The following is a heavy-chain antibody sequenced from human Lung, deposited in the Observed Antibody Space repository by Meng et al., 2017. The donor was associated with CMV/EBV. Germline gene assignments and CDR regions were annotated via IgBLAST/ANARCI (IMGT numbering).Heavy chain of an antibody. V-gene: IGHV2-5*01. Sequence: SGPTLVXPTQTLTLTCSFSGFSLSTNGAGVGWVRQTPGKALAWLAFTYWNDDKRYSPSLKSRLTITKDTSKNQVVLTMTNVDPVDTATYYCAYRAVAYDILTGYYNPYYFDYWGQGTLVTVSS. CDR3: AYRAVAYDILTGYYNPYYFDY. J-gene: IGHJ4*02. D-gene: IGHD3-9*01. CDR1: GFSLSTNGAG. CDR2: TYWNDDK.